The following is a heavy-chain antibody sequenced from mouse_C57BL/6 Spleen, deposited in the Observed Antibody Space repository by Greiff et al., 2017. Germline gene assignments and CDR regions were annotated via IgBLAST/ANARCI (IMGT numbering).Heavy chain of an antibody. CDR1: GYSFTSYY. Sequence: QVQLQQSGPELVKPGASVKLSCKASGYSFTSYYIHWVKQRPGQGLEWIGWIYPGSGNTTYNEKFTGKATLTADTSSSTAYMQLSSLTSEDSAVYYCARGAYYYGLDYWGQGTTLTVSA. V-gene: IGHV1-66*01. D-gene: IGHD1-1*01. J-gene: IGHJ2*01. CDR3: ARGAYYYGLDY. CDR2: IYPGSGNT.